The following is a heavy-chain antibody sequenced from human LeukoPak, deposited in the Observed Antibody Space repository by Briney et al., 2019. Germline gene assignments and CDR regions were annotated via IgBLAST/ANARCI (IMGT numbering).Heavy chain of an antibody. V-gene: IGHV4-59*01. CDR3: ARVVVVPAAIDYYYGMDV. D-gene: IGHD2-2*01. CDR2: IYYSGST. CDR1: GGSISSYY. J-gene: IGHJ6*02. Sequence: SETLSPTCTVSGGSISSYYWSWIRQPPGKGLEWIGHIYYSGSTNYNPSLKSRVTISVDTSKNQFSLKLSSVTAADTAVYYCARVVVVPAAIDYYYGMDVWGQGTTVTVSS.